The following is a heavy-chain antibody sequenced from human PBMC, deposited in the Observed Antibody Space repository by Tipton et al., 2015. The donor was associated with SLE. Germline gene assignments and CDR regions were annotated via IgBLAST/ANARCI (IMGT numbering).Heavy chain of an antibody. CDR2: IIPVFGTA. CDR1: GGTSSTYS. Sequence: QLVQSGAEVKKPGSSVKVSCKASGGTSSTYSISWVRQAPRQGLEWMGGIIPVFGTANYAQKFQGRITITTDESTSTAYIELSSLTSADTAVYYRVRRWEEGRFCGGDCYPGAFNIWGHGTMVTVSS. J-gene: IGHJ3*02. V-gene: IGHV1-69*05. D-gene: IGHD2-21*01. CDR3: VRRWEEGRFCGGDCYPGAFNI.